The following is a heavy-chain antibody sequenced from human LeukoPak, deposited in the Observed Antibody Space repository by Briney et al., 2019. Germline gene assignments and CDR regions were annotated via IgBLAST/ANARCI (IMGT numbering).Heavy chain of an antibody. D-gene: IGHD1-1*01. CDR3: ATLRKSLWIPEFDF. J-gene: IGHJ4*02. V-gene: IGHV3-7*03. CDR2: IKPDGTVT. Sequence: GGSLRLSCEASGFTFSTSWMDWVRQAPGKGLEWVANIKPDGTVTTSVDSVKGRFTISRDNSKNTLYLQMNSLRAEDTAVYYCATLRKSLWIPEFDFWGQGTLVTVSS. CDR1: GFTFSTSW.